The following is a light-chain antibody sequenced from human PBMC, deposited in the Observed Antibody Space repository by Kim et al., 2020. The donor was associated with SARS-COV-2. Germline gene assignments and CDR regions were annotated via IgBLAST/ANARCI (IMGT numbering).Light chain of an antibody. CDR2: GKN. J-gene: IGLJ3*02. V-gene: IGLV3-19*01. CDR1: SLRNYY. CDR3: NSRDTSGDHVML. Sequence: SSELTQDPAVSVALGQTVMITCQGDSLRNYYASWYQQRPGQAPKLLIYGKNNRPSGISDRFSGSTSGNTASLTITATQAEDEADYFCNSRDTSGDHVMLFGGGTQLTVL.